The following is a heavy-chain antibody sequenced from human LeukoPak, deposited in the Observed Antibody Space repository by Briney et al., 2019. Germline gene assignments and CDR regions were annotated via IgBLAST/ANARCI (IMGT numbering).Heavy chain of an antibody. CDR1: GFTFSGYS. CDR3: AKVSCSGGSCYSIDY. V-gene: IGHV3-48*01. Sequence: GGSLRLSCAASGFTFSGYSMNWVRQAPGKGLEWVSYISSSSSTIYYADSLKGRFTISRDNAKNSLYLQMNSLRAEDTAVYYCAKVSCSGGSCYSIDYWGQGTLVTVSS. J-gene: IGHJ4*02. CDR2: ISSSSSTI. D-gene: IGHD2-15*01.